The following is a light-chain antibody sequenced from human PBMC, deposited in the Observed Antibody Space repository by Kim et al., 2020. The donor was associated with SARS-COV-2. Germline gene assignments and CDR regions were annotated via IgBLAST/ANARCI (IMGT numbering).Light chain of an antibody. V-gene: IGLV7-43*01. CDR2: STS. CDR3: LLYYGDIQT. J-gene: IGLJ2*01. CDR1: TVPVTSIYY. Sequence: QAVVTQEASLTVSPGGTVTFTCASNTVPVTSIYYPNWFQQKPGQKPRALIYSTSHQHSWTPARFSRSLLGGKAALTLSNVQPEDEAEYFCLLYYGDIQTFGGGTQLTVL.